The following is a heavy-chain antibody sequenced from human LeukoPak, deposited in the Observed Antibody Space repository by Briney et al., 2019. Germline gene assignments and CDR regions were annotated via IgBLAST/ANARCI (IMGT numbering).Heavy chain of an antibody. Sequence: GALRLSCAASGFTFSSYGMSWVRQAPGKGLQWVSGISGSVGSTYYADSVKGRFTISRDNSKNTLYLQMNSLRAEDTAVYYCAKHGFGVFEGYWGQGTLVTVSS. CDR3: AKHGFGVFEGY. V-gene: IGHV3-23*01. CDR1: GFTFSSYG. D-gene: IGHD3-10*01. J-gene: IGHJ4*02. CDR2: ISGSVGST.